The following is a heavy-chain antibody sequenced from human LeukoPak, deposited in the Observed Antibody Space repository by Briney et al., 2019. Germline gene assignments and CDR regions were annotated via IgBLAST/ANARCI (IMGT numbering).Heavy chain of an antibody. CDR3: ARDSDLQNWFDP. Sequence: ASVKVSCKASGYTFTSYYMHWVRQAPGQGLEWMGIINPSSGTTRYAQKFQGRVTMTRVTSTSTVYMDLSSLRSEDTAVYYCARDSDLQNWFDPWGQGTLVTVSS. CDR2: INPSSGTT. D-gene: IGHD3-3*01. CDR1: GYTFTSYY. J-gene: IGHJ5*02. V-gene: IGHV1-46*01.